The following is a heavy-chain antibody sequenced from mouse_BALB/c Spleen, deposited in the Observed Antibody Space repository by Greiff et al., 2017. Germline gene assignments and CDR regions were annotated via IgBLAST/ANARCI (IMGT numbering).Heavy chain of an antibody. V-gene: IGHV1-9*01. J-gene: IGHJ4*01. Sequence: QVQLQQSGAELMKPGASVKISCKATGYTFSSYWIEWVKQRPGHGLEWIGEILPGSGSTNYNEKFKGKATFTADKSSNTAYMQLSSLTSEDSAVYFCARGHYYGHYAMDYWGQGTSVTVSS. D-gene: IGHD1-2*01. CDR1: GYTFSSYW. CDR2: ILPGSGST. CDR3: ARGHYYGHYAMDY.